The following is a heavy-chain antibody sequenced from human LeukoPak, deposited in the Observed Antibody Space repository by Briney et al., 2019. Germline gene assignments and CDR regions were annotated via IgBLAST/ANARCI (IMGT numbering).Heavy chain of an antibody. D-gene: IGHD3-10*01. Sequence: ASVKVSCKASVYTFTSYDFNWVRQATGQGLEWMGWMNPNSGNTGYAQKFQGRVTMTRNTSISTAYMELSSLRSEDTAVYYCARIGDPYYMDVWGKGTTVTVSS. CDR3: ARIGDPYYMDV. CDR2: MNPNSGNT. J-gene: IGHJ6*03. CDR1: VYTFTSYD. V-gene: IGHV1-8*01.